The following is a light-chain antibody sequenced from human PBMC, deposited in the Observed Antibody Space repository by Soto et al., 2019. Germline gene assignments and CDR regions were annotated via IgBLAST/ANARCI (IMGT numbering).Light chain of an antibody. CDR2: AAS. CDR3: QQYNKWPPLT. V-gene: IGKV3-15*01. CDR1: QSVSAN. Sequence: EVVMTQSPDTLSVSPGERATLSCRASQSVSANLAWYQQKPGQAPRLLIYAASLRATGIPARFSGSGSGTEFTITISSLQSEDFAVYYCQQYNKWPPLTFGGGTKVEIK. J-gene: IGKJ4*01.